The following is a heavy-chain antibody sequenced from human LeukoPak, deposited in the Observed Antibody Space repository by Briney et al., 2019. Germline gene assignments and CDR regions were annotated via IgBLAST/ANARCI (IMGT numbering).Heavy chain of an antibody. J-gene: IGHJ4*02. D-gene: IGHD2-2*01. CDR2: ISGSGGTT. Sequence: GGSLSLSCASACFACSYCAMCWGRQTPGKGLEWVSEISGSGGTTYYADSVKGRFTISRDNSKNTLDLQMDSLRAEDTAVYYCAKERSRDIPFDSWGQGILVTVSS. V-gene: IGHV3-23*01. CDR3: AKERSRDIPFDS. CDR1: CFACSYCA.